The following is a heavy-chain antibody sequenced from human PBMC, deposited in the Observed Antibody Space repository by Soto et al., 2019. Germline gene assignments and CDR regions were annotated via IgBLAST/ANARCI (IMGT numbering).Heavy chain of an antibody. CDR1: GYTFTGYY. CDR3: ARARGYSSPHLDY. J-gene: IGHJ4*02. Sequence: ASVKVSCKASGYTFTGYYMHWVRQAPGQGLEWMGWINPNSGGTNYAQKFQGWVTMTRDTSIITAYMELSRLRSDDTAVYYCARARGYSSPHLDYWGQGTLVTAPQ. D-gene: IGHD6-13*01. CDR2: INPNSGGT. V-gene: IGHV1-2*04.